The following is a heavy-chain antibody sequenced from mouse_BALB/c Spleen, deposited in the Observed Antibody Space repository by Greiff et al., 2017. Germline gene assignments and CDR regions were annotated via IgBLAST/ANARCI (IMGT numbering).Heavy chain of an antibody. J-gene: IGHJ2*01. V-gene: IGHV5-6*01. CDR2: ISSGGSYT. CDR1: GFTFSSYG. D-gene: IGHD1-1*01. Sequence: EVQRVESGGDLVKPGGSLKLSCAASGFTFSSYGMSWVRQTPDKRLEWVATISSGGSYTYYPDSVKGRFTISRDNAKNTLYLQMSSLKSEDTAMYYCARQDYGSRFDYWGQGTTLTVSS. CDR3: ARQDYGSRFDY.